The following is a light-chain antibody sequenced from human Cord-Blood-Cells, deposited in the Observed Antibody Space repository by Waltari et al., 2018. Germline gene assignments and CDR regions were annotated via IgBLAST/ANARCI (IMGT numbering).Light chain of an antibody. J-gene: IGKJ1*01. V-gene: IGKV1-5*01. CDR2: DAS. CDR1: QSIRSW. CDR3: QQYNSYSWT. Sequence: DIQMTQSLSTLSASVGDRVPITCRASQSIRSWLAWYQQKPGKAPKLLIYDASSLESWVPSRFSGSGSGTEFTLTISSLQTDDFATYYCQQYNSYSWTFGQGTKVEIK.